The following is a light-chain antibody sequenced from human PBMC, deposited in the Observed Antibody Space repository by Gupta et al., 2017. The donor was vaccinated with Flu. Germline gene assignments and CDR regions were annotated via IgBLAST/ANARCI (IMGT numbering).Light chain of an antibody. CDR3: DSNGAVGV. CDR1: NIDIGAYNY. J-gene: IGLJ2*01. Sequence: GQSIAISCTGTNIDIGAYNYFSRYQQHPGKTLKLMDDEVRNRPAGVSTRCSNSNTANTASLTISELQAEDEDDYYCDSNGAVGVFGGGTKVTVL. CDR2: EVR. V-gene: IGLV2-14*01.